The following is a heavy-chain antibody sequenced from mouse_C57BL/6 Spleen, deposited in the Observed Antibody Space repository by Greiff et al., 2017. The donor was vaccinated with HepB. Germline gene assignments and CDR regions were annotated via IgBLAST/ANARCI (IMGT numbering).Heavy chain of an antibody. CDR3: ARVGIRRAMDY. Sequence: EVQLVESGGGLVKPGGSLKLSCAASGFTFSSYAMSWVRQTPEKRLEWVATISDGGSYHYYPDNVKGRFTISRDNAKNNLYLQMSHLKSEDTAMYYCARVGIRRAMDYWGQGTSVTVSS. CDR1: GFTFSSYA. CDR2: ISDGGSYH. D-gene: IGHD2-12*01. V-gene: IGHV5-4*01. J-gene: IGHJ4*01.